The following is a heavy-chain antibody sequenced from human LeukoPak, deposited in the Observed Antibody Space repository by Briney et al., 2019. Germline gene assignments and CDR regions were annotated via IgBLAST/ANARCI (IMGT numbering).Heavy chain of an antibody. CDR2: ISPYNGNT. D-gene: IGHD2-15*01. CDR3: ARDRAVVVAATDY. J-gene: IGHJ4*02. V-gene: IGHV1-18*01. CDR1: GYTFTTYG. Sequence: ASVKVSCKASGYTFTTYGISWVRQAPGQGLEWMGWISPYNGNTNYAQKLQGRVTMTTDTSTSTAYMELRSLRSNDTAVYYCARDRAVVVAATDYWGQGTLVTVSS.